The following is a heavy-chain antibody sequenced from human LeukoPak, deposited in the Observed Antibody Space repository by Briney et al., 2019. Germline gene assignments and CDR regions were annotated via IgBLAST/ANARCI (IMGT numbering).Heavy chain of an antibody. CDR1: GFTVSGYW. J-gene: IGHJ6*03. D-gene: IGHD3-22*01. CDR2: IKQDGSAQ. V-gene: IGHV3-7*01. Sequence: QSGGSLRLSCAASGFTVSGYWMSWVRQAPGKGLEWVANIKQDGSAQNYVDSVKGRLTTSRDNAKNSLYLQMNSLRAEDTAVYYCARGNYDVYYYYYMDVWGKGTTVTVSS. CDR3: ARGNYDVYYYYYMDV.